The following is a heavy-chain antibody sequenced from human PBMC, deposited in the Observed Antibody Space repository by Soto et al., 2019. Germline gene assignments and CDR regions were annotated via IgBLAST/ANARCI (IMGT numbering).Heavy chain of an antibody. J-gene: IGHJ4*02. Sequence: TLSLTCTVSGGSISSYYWSWIRQPPGKGLEWIGYIYYSGSTNYNPSLKSRVTISVDTSKNQFSLKLSSVTAADTAVYYCARSYGDYVDYWGQGTLVTVSS. V-gene: IGHV4-59*01. CDR2: IYYSGST. CDR3: ARSYGDYVDY. CDR1: GGSISSYY. D-gene: IGHD4-17*01.